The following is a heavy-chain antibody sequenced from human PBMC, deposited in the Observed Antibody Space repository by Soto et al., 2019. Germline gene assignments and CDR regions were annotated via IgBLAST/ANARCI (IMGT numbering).Heavy chain of an antibody. D-gene: IGHD3-10*01. CDR2: IYYSGST. J-gene: IGHJ4*02. Sequence: QIQLQESCSGLVKPSETLSVTCTVSGDSVSGGSYYWNWIRQPPGKGLEWIGHIYYSGSTKYNPSLKRRITISVDTSKNQFSLKLTSVTVADTAVYYCARSVSFGEGDSWGQGTLVIVSS. CDR3: ARSVSFGEGDS. V-gene: IGHV4-61*01. CDR1: GDSVSGGSYY.